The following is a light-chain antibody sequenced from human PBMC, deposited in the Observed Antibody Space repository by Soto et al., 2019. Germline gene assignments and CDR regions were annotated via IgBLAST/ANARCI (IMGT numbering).Light chain of an antibody. CDR2: AAS. V-gene: IGKV1-39*01. CDR3: QQFFTTLFT. Sequence: DIQMTQSPASLSASVGDRVTITCRASQSISNYLNWYQQKPGKAPNLLIYAASSLRIGVPSRFSGSGSGTDFNLTINSLQPEYFATYSCQQFFTTLFTFGPGTNVEIK. CDR1: QSISNY. J-gene: IGKJ3*01.